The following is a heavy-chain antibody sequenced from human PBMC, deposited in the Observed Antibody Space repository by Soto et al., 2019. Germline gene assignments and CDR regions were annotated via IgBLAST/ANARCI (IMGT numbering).Heavy chain of an antibody. D-gene: IGHD3-16*02. CDR3: AAGGGYPPPYYYYGMDV. CDR1: GFTFTSSA. V-gene: IGHV1-58*01. Sequence: GASVKVSCKASGFTFTSSAVQWVRQARGQRLEWIGWIVVGSGNTNYAQKFQERVTITRDMSTSTAYMELSSLRSEDTAVYYCAAGGGYPPPYYYYGMDVWGQGTAVTVSS. J-gene: IGHJ6*02. CDR2: IVVGSGNT.